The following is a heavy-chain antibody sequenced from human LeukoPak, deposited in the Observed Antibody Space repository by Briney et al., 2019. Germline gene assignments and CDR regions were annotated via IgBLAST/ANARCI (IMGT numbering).Heavy chain of an antibody. V-gene: IGHV4-30-4*01. J-gene: IGHJ4*02. CDR2: IHYSGST. Sequence: SQTLSLTCTVSGDSMSSGDYYWSWIRQPPGKGLEWIGYIHYSGSTYYSPSLTSRVTMSVDTSKNQFSLNLSSVTAADTAVYYCARGELFHDYWGQGTLVTVSS. D-gene: IGHD3-10*01. CDR1: GDSMSSGDYY. CDR3: ARGELFHDY.